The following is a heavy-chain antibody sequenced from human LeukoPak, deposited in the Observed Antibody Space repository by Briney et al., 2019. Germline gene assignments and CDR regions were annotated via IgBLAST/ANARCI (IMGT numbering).Heavy chain of an antibody. CDR3: ATLHYYYYFMDV. CDR1: GGSIISTSYY. CDR2: IYYSGST. Sequence: PSETLSLTCTVSGGSIISTSYYWGWVRQTPGKGLEWIGSIYYSGSTYYNPSLNSRVTISVDTSKNWFSLRLRSVTAADTAVYYCATLHYYYYFMDVWGQGTTVTVSS. J-gene: IGHJ6*02. V-gene: IGHV4-39*01.